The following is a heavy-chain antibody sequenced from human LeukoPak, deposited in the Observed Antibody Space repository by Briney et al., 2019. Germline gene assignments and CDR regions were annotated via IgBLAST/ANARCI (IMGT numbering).Heavy chain of an antibody. CDR1: GYTFTSYG. CDR3: ARGPWLSHLDY. D-gene: IGHD6-19*01. V-gene: IGHV1-18*01. Sequence: ASVRVSCTASGYTFTSYGITWVRQAPGQGLEWMGWISAYNGNTNYAQNLKGRFTMTTDTSTSTAYMEMRSLRSDDTAVYYCARGPWLSHLDYWGQGTRVTVPS. J-gene: IGHJ4*02. CDR2: ISAYNGNT.